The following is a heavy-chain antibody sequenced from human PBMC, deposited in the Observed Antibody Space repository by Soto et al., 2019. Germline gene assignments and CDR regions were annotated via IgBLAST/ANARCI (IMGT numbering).Heavy chain of an antibody. CDR1: GFTYRRYE. V-gene: IGHV3-48*03. J-gene: IGHJ3*02. CDR3: ARGRDGYNPDFDI. Sequence: HPGWSLRLSCAASGFTYRRYEMDWVRQAPGKGLEWVSYISSSGSTIYYADSVKGRFTISRDNAKNSLYLQMNSLRAEDTAVYYCARGRDGYNPDFDIWGQGTMVTVSS. CDR2: ISSSGSTI. D-gene: IGHD5-12*01.